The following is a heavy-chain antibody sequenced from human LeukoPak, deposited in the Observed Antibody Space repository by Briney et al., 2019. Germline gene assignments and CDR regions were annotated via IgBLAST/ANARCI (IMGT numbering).Heavy chain of an antibody. CDR2: ISSNGGST. J-gene: IGHJ3*02. CDR3: ARGPYSSGWTGAFDI. D-gene: IGHD6-19*01. Sequence: AGGSLRLSCAASGFTFSSYAMHWVRQAPGKGLEYVSAISSNGGSTYYANSVKGRFTISRDNSKNTLYLQMGSLRAEDMAVYYCARGPYSSGWTGAFDIWGQGTMVTVSS. CDR1: GFTFSSYA. V-gene: IGHV3-64*01.